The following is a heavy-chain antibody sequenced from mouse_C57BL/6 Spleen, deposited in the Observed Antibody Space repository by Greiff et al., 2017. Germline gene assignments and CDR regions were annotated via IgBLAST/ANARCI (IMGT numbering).Heavy chain of an antibody. Sequence: VQLQQSGPGLVQPSQSLSITCTVSGFSLTSYGVHWVRQSPGKGLEWLGVIWSGGSTDYNAAFISRLSISKDNSKSQVFFKMNSLQADDTAIYYCARNRDYYGSSPHAMDYWGQGTSVTVSS. CDR1: GFSLTSYG. CDR2: IWSGGST. J-gene: IGHJ4*01. V-gene: IGHV2-2*01. CDR3: ARNRDYYGSSPHAMDY. D-gene: IGHD1-1*01.